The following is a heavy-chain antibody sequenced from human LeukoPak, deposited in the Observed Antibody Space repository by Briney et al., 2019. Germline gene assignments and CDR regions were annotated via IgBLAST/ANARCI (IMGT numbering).Heavy chain of an antibody. J-gene: IGHJ4*02. D-gene: IGHD3-10*01. CDR3: ARETYGLDYLDY. Sequence: SETLSLTCTVSGGSISSYYWSWIRQPPGKGLEWIGYIYYSGSTNYNPSLKSRVTISVDTSKNQFSLKLSSVTAADTAVYYCARETYGLDYLDYWGQGTLVTVSS. V-gene: IGHV4-59*01. CDR1: GGSISSYY. CDR2: IYYSGST.